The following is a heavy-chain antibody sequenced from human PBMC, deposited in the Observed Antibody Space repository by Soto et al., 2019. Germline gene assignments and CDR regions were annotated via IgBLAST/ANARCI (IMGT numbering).Heavy chain of an antibody. D-gene: IGHD1-1*01. V-gene: IGHV4-59*01. CDR3: ARVSAGTDLDY. Sequence: PSETLSLTCTVSGGSISSYYWSWIRQPPGKGLEWIGYIYYSGSTNYNPSLKSRVTISVDTSKNQFSLKLSSVTAADTAVYYCARVSAGTDLDYWGQGTLVTVSS. J-gene: IGHJ4*02. CDR2: IYYSGST. CDR1: GGSISSYY.